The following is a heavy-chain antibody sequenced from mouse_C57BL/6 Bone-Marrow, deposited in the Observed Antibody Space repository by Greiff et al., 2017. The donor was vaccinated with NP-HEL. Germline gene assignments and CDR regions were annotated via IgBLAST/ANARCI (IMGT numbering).Heavy chain of an antibody. J-gene: IGHJ2*01. Sequence: EVQVVESGGDLVKPGGSLKLSCAASGFTFSSYGMSWVRQTPDKRLEWVATISSGGSYTYYPDSVKGRFTISRDNAKNTLYLQMSSLKSEDTAMYYCARRGPGDYFDYWGQGTTLTVSS. CDR3: ARRGPGDYFDY. CDR2: ISSGGSYT. V-gene: IGHV5-6*01. CDR1: GFTFSSYG.